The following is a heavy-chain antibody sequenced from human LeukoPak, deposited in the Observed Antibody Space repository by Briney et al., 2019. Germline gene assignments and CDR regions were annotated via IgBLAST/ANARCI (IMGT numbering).Heavy chain of an antibody. CDR3: ARDFSSGWYVYYFDY. CDR2: ISYDGSNK. J-gene: IGHJ4*02. V-gene: IGHV3-30*04. Sequence: PGGSLRLSCAASGFTFSSYAMHWVRQAPGKGLEWVAVISYDGSNKYYADSVKGRFTISRDNSKNTLYLQMNSLRAEDTAVYYCARDFSSGWYVYYFDYWGQGTLVTVYS. D-gene: IGHD6-19*01. CDR1: GFTFSSYA.